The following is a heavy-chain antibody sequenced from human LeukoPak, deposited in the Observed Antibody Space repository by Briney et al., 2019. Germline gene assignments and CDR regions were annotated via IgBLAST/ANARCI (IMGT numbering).Heavy chain of an antibody. CDR2: IYYSGST. V-gene: IGHV4-30-4*08. CDR3: ARGGGRAYSGSYYGEDYFDY. CDR1: GGSVSSGDYY. J-gene: IGHJ4*02. Sequence: PSETLSLTCTVSGGSVSSGDYYWSWIRQPPGRGLEWIGYIYYSGSTYYNPSLKSRVTISVDTSKNQFSLKLSSVTAADTAVYYCARGGGRAYSGSYYGEDYFDYWGQGTLATVSS. D-gene: IGHD1-26*01.